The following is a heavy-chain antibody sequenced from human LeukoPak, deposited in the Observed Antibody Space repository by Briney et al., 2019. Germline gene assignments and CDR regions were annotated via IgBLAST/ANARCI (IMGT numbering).Heavy chain of an antibody. CDR3: ARDVYGSGWYFGIP. CDR1: GFTVSGNY. D-gene: IGHD6-19*01. Sequence: GGSLRLSCAASGFTVSGNYMGWVRQAPGRGLEWVSVIYNGGATNYAGSVKGRFSISRDNSKNSLYLQMSSLRTEDTAVYYCARDVYGSGWYFGIPWGQGTLVTVSS. V-gene: IGHV3-66*01. J-gene: IGHJ5*02. CDR2: IYNGGAT.